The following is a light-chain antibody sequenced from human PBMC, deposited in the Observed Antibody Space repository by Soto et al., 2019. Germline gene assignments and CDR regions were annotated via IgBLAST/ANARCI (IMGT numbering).Light chain of an antibody. J-gene: IGKJ2*03. CDR1: QSISSY. CDR2: AAS. V-gene: IGKV1-39*01. Sequence: DIQLTQSPSLLSASVGDRVTITCRASQSISSYLNWYQQKPGKAPKLLIYAASSLQSGVPSRVSGSGSGTDFTLTISSLQPEDFATYYCQQSYRTPYSVGQGTKVDIK. CDR3: QQSYRTPYS.